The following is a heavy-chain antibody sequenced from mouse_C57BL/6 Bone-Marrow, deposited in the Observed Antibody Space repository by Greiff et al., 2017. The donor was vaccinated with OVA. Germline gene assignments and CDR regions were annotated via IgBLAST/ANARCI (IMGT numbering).Heavy chain of an antibody. CDR2: IDPETGGT. J-gene: IGHJ3*01. Sequence: QVQLQQSGAELVRPGASVTLSCKASGYTFTDYEMHWVKQTPVHGLEWIGAIDPETGGTAYNQKFKGKAILTADKSSSTAYMELRSRTSEDSAVYYCTRWRKGGSAYWGQGTLVTVSA. CDR3: TRWRKGGSAY. V-gene: IGHV1-15*01. CDR1: GYTFTDYE.